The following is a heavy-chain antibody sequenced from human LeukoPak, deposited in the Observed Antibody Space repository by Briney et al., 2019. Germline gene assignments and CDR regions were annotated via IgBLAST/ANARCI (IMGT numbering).Heavy chain of an antibody. D-gene: IGHD2-2*01. CDR2: TYTSGST. J-gene: IGHJ4*02. Sequence: SETLSLTCTVSGGSISSYYWSWIRQPAGKGLEWIGRTYTSGSTNYNPSLKSRVTMSVDTSKNQFSLKLSSVTAADTAVYYCARDHLGYQPLYYFDYWGQGTLVTVSS. CDR1: GGSISSYY. V-gene: IGHV4-4*07. CDR3: ARDHLGYQPLYYFDY.